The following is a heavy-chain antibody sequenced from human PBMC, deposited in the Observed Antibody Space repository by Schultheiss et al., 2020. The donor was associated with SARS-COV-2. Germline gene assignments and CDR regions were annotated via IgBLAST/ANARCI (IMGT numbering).Heavy chain of an antibody. J-gene: IGHJ5*02. CDR2: IYYSGST. CDR1: GGSISSYY. CDR3: ARNYDYVWGSYRYTCISWFDP. D-gene: IGHD3-16*02. V-gene: IGHV4-59*01. Sequence: SETLSLTCTVSGGSISSYYWSWIRQPPGKGLEWIGYIYYSGSTNYNPSLKSRVSISVDTSKNQFSLKLSSVTAADTAVYYCARNYDYVWGSYRYTCISWFDPWGQGTLVTVSS.